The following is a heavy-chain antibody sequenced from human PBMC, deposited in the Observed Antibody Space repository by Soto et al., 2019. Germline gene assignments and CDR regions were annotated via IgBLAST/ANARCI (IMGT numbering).Heavy chain of an antibody. CDR1: GGSFSGYY. CDR2: INHSGST. V-gene: IGHV4-34*01. CDR3: VREGRKTTHYFFDY. J-gene: IGHJ4*02. Sequence: SETLSLTCAVYGGSFSGYYWSWIRQPPGKGLEWIGEINHSGSTNYNPSLKSRVTISVDTSKNQFSLKLSSVTAADSAVYYCVREGRKTTHYFFDYWGQGTLVTVSS. D-gene: IGHD1-1*01.